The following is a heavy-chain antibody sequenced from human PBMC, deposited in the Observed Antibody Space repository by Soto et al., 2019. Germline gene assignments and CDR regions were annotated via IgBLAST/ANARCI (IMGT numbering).Heavy chain of an antibody. CDR3: ARDGIVRGFDP. CDR2: INTGGSTI. Sequence: PGGSLRLSCAASVFTFSSYEMNWVRQAPGKGLEWVACINTGGSTIYYADSVKGRFTISRDNAKNSLYLQMDSLRVEDTAIYYCARDGIVRGFDPWGQGTLVTVSS. D-gene: IGHD2-15*01. V-gene: IGHV3-48*03. J-gene: IGHJ5*02. CDR1: VFTFSSYE.